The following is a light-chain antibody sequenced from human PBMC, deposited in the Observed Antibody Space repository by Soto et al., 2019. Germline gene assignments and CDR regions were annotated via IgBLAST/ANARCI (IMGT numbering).Light chain of an antibody. Sequence: QPVLTQPPSVSGAPGQRVTISCTGSSSNIGAGYDVHWYQQLPGTAPKLLIYANKNRPSGVPDRFSGSKSGSTASLTISGLQAEDEAEYYCCLSPGSLTWLFGGGTKLTVL. CDR3: CLSPGSLTWL. CDR1: SSNIGAGYD. J-gene: IGLJ3*02. V-gene: IGLV1-40*01. CDR2: ANK.